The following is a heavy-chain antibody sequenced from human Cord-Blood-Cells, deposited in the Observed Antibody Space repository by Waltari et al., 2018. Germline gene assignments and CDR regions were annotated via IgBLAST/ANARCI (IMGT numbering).Heavy chain of an antibody. CDR2: INRDGRST. Sequence: EVQLVESGGGLVQPGGSLRLSCAASGFTFSSYWMHWVRQAPGKGLVWVSRINRDGRSTSYADSVKGRFTISRDSAKNTLYLQMNSLRAEDTAVYYCARDPTTYYGSGSYYDYWGQGTLVTVSS. CDR3: ARDPTTYYGSGSYYDY. V-gene: IGHV3-74*01. CDR1: GFTFSSYW. J-gene: IGHJ4*02. D-gene: IGHD3-10*01.